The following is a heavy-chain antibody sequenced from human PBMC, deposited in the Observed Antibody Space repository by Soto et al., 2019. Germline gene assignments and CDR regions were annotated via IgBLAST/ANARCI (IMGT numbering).Heavy chain of an antibody. J-gene: IGHJ6*03. CDR3: ARSGGPFYFYYLDL. V-gene: IGHV1-46*03. D-gene: IGHD2-15*01. Sequence: ASVKVSCKASGYTFTSYYMHWVRQAPGQGLEWMGIIHPSGGSTTYAQRFQGRVTMTRDTSTSTVYLELGSLRSDDTAVYYCARSGGPFYFYYLDLWGKGTTVTVSS. CDR2: IHPSGGST. CDR1: GYTFTSYY.